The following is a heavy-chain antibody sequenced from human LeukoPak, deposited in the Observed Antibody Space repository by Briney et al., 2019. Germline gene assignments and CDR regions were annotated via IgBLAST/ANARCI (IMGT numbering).Heavy chain of an antibody. CDR2: INPSGGST. D-gene: IGHD6-13*01. V-gene: IGHV1-46*01. CDR1: GYTFTSYY. J-gene: IGHJ4*02. Sequence: ASVKVSCKASGYTFTSYYMHWERQAPGQGLEWMGIINPSGGSTSYAQKFQGRVTMTRDTSTSTVYMELSSLRSEDTAVYYCARNMVGIAAAGNVGVADYWGQGTLVTVSS. CDR3: ARNMVGIAAAGNVGVADY.